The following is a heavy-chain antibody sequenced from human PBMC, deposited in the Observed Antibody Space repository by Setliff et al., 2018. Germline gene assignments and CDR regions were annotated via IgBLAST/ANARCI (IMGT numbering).Heavy chain of an antibody. CDR1: GVSFGSGAYY. CDR3: AGTPALGTSWLSPFDY. V-gene: IGHV4-61*02. D-gene: IGHD5-12*01. Sequence: PSETLSLTCTVSGVSFGSGAYYWSWIRQPARKGLEWIGLIQSTGNTNYNPSLQSRVTISIDTSKNQFSLKMSSVTAADTAMYYCAGTPALGTSWLSPFDYWGQGTLVTVSS. CDR2: IQSTGNT. J-gene: IGHJ4*02.